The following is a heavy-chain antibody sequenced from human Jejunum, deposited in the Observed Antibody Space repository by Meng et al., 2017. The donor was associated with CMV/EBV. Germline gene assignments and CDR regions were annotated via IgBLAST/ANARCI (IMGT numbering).Heavy chain of an antibody. J-gene: IGHJ5*02. CDR3: ALFTRSWFDP. D-gene: IGHD2-2*01. V-gene: IGHV2-5*02. CDR1: GFSLSTSEVG. Sequence: QITLKESGPTLVHPTQTLTLTCTFSGFSLSTSEVGVGWIRQPPGKALEWLAVIYWDDDKRYSPSLKSRLTITKDTSKNQVVLTLTNMDPVDTATYYCALFTRSWFDPWGQGTLVTVSS. CDR2: IYWDDDK.